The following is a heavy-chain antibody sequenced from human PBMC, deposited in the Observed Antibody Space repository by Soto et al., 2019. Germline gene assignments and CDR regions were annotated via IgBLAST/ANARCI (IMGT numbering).Heavy chain of an antibody. J-gene: IGHJ4*02. V-gene: IGHV3-74*01. Sequence: EVQLVDSGGGLVQPGGSLRLSCAGSGFIFSNYWMHWVRQAPGKGLEWVSRIDHDGPTDYADSVRGRFTISRDNAESTLYLQMNSLRPEDTAVYYCVRDSHGDYWGQGTLVTVSS. CDR2: IDHDGPT. CDR1: GFIFSNYW. CDR3: VRDSHGDY.